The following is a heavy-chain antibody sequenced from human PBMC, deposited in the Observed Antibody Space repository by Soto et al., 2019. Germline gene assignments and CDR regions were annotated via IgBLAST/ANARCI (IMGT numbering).Heavy chain of an antibody. Sequence: QVQLQESGPGLVKPSQTLSLTCTVSGGSISSGGYYWSWIRQHPGKGLEWIGYIYYSGSTYYNPSLKSRVTISVDTSKNQFSLKLSSVTAADTVVYYCARIEYYYDSSGYRFSFDYWGQGTLVTVSS. CDR2: IYYSGST. V-gene: IGHV4-31*03. CDR3: ARIEYYYDSSGYRFSFDY. CDR1: GGSISSGGYY. J-gene: IGHJ4*02. D-gene: IGHD3-22*01.